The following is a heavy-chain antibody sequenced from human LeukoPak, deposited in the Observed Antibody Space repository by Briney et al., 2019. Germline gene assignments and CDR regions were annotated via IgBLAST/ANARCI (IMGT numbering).Heavy chain of an antibody. Sequence: TPSETLSLTCTVSGGSISSYYWSWIRQPPGKGLEWIGYIYYSGSTNYNPSLKSRVTISVDTSKNQFSLKLSSVTAADTAVYYCARRSYGGKDFGGDNWFDPWGQGTLVTVSS. CDR3: ARRSYGGKDFGGDNWFDP. J-gene: IGHJ5*02. CDR1: GGSISSYY. D-gene: IGHD4-23*01. CDR2: IYYSGST. V-gene: IGHV4-59*08.